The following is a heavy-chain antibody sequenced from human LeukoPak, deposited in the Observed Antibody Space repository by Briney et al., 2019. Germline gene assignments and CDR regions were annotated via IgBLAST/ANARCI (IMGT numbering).Heavy chain of an antibody. CDR3: ARGSAGYYYDSSGYQNLSPFHY. V-gene: IGHV4-34*01. CDR1: GGSFSGYY. D-gene: IGHD3-22*01. Sequence: SETLSLTCAVYGGSFSGYYWSWIRQPPGKGLEWIGSIYYSGSTYYNPSLKSRVTISVDTSKNQFSLKLSSVTAADTAVYYCARGSAGYYYDSSGYQNLSPFHYWGQGTLVTVSS. J-gene: IGHJ4*02. CDR2: IYYSGST.